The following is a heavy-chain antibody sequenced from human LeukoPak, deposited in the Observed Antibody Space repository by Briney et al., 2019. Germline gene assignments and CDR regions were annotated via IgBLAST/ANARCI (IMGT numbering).Heavy chain of an antibody. CDR2: ISGSGGST. J-gene: IGHJ4*02. Sequence: TGGSLRLSCAASGFTFSSYAMSWVRQAPGKGLEWVSVISGSGGSTYYADSVKGRFTISRDNSKNTLYLQMNSLRAEDTAVYYCAKGGDYGDRFDYWGQGTLVTVSS. D-gene: IGHD4-17*01. CDR1: GFTFSSYA. V-gene: IGHV3-23*01. CDR3: AKGGDYGDRFDY.